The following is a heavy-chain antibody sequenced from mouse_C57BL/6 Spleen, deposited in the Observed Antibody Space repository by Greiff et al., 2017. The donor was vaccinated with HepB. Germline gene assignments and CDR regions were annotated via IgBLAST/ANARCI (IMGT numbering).Heavy chain of an antibody. Sequence: EVQLVESGGGLVKPGGSLKLSCAASGFTFSDYGMHWVRQAPEKGLEWVAYISSGSSTIYYADTVKGRFTISRDNAKNTLFLQMTSLRSEDTAMYYWARGSTGDAMDYWGQGTSVTVSS. CDR3: ARGSTGDAMDY. J-gene: IGHJ4*01. CDR2: ISSGSSTI. D-gene: IGHD5-1*01. V-gene: IGHV5-17*01. CDR1: GFTFSDYG.